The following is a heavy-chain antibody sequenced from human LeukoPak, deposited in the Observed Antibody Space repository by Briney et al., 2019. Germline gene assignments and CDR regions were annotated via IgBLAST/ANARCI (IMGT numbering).Heavy chain of an antibody. CDR2: FDPEDGET. V-gene: IGHV1-24*01. Sequence: ASVKVSCKVSGYTLTELSMHWVRQAPGKGLEWMGGFDPEDGETIYAQKFQGRVTMTEDTSTDTAYMELSSLRSEDTAVYYCATSNGGNSPGAFDIWGQGTMVTVSS. D-gene: IGHD4-23*01. CDR1: GYTLTELS. CDR3: ATSNGGNSPGAFDI. J-gene: IGHJ3*02.